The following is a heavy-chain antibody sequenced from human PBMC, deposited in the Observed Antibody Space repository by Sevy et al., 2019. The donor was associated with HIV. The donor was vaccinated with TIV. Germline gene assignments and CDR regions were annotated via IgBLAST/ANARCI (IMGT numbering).Heavy chain of an antibody. V-gene: IGHV3-23*01. D-gene: IGHD2-21*02. Sequence: GGSLRLSCGVSEFALRSYTMNWVRQAPGKGLEWVASISATGGSTYYADSVKGRFTISRDVSKSTLYLQMNSLTAEDTAMFYCAKTLQKLPFHPHYFDYWGQGTLVTVSS. CDR2: ISATGGST. CDR3: AKTLQKLPFHPHYFDY. CDR1: EFALRSYT. J-gene: IGHJ4*02.